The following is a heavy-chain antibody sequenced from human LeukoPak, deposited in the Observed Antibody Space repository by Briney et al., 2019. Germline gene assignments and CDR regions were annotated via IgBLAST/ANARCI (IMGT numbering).Heavy chain of an antibody. D-gene: IGHD3-10*01. CDR1: GGSISSYY. V-gene: IGHV4-59*01. CDR2: IYYIGST. Sequence: PSETLSLTCTVSGGSISSYYWSWIRQPPGKGLEWIGYIYYIGSTNYNPSLKSRVTISVDTSKNQFSLKLSSVTAADTAVYYCATTMVRGVTGAFDIWGQGTTVAVSS. J-gene: IGHJ3*02. CDR3: ATTMVRGVTGAFDI.